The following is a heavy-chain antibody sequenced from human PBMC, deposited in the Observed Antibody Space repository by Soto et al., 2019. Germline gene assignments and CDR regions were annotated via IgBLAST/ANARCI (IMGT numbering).Heavy chain of an antibody. D-gene: IGHD3-3*01. CDR1: GGSFSGYY. CDR3: ARTMGNFWSGYYYYYYGMDV. V-gene: IGHV4-34*01. Sequence: XETLSLTCAVYGGSFSGYYWSWIRQPPGKGLEWIGEINHSGSTNYNPSLKSRVTISVDTSKNQFSLKLSSVTAADTAVYYCARTMGNFWSGYYYYYYGMDVWGQGTTVTVSS. CDR2: INHSGST. J-gene: IGHJ6*02.